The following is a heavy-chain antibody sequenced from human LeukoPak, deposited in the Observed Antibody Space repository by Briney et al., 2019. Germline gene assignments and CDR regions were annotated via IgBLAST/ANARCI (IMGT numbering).Heavy chain of an antibody. D-gene: IGHD6-13*01. V-gene: IGHV3-23*03. CDR2: IYSGGSR. CDR3: AKDSLYSSSWYGTTFSGAYYMDV. J-gene: IGHJ6*03. CDR1: GFTFSSYA. Sequence: GGSLRLSCAASGFTFSSYAMSWVRQAPGKGLEWVSVIYSGGSRYYADSVKGRFTISRDNSKNTLYLQMNSLRAEDTAVYYCAKDSLYSSSWYGTTFSGAYYMDVWGKGTTVTVSS.